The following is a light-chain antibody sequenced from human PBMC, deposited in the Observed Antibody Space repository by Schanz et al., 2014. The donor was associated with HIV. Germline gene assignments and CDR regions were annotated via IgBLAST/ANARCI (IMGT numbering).Light chain of an antibody. CDR1: SSTIGAGYD. Sequence: QSVLTQPPSVSGAPGQRITISCTGSSSTIGAGYDVHWYQQVPGTAPKLLIYENNHRPSGVPDRISGSRSATSASLAITGLQVEDEAIYYCQSYDSSLRVVVFGGGTKLTVL. J-gene: IGLJ2*01. CDR2: ENN. CDR3: QSYDSSLRVVV. V-gene: IGLV1-40*01.